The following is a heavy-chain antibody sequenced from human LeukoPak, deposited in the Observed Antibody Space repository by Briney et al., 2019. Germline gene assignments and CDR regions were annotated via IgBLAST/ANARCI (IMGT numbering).Heavy chain of an antibody. CDR2: IYPGDSDT. Sequence: GESLKISCKGSGYSFTSYWIGWVRQMPGKGLEWMGIIYPGDSDTRYSPSFQGQVTISADKSISTAYLQWSSLKASDTAMYYCARPVKNSGSSLYYFDYWGQGTLVTVSS. CDR3: ARPVKNSGSSLYYFDY. V-gene: IGHV5-51*01. J-gene: IGHJ4*02. CDR1: GYSFTSYW. D-gene: IGHD3-10*01.